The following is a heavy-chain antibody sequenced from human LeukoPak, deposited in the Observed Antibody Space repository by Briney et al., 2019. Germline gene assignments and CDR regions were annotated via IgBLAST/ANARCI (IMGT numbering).Heavy chain of an antibody. D-gene: IGHD1-26*01. J-gene: IGHJ5*02. V-gene: IGHV4-4*07. Sequence: SETLSLTCCVSGGSISNYYWNWIRQPAGKGLEWIGRVHARVTTKYNPSLNSRVTMSLDTSRNQFSLKLYSVTAADTAVYYCTRGGVPGAGNWFDPWSQGTLVTVSS. CDR2: VHARVTT. CDR3: TRGGVPGAGNWFDP. CDR1: GGSISNYY.